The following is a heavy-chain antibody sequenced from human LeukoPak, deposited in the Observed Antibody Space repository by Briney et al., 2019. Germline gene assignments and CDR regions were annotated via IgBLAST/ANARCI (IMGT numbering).Heavy chain of an antibody. CDR2: TRSKDNSYTT. CDR3: ARSMYGEGRRIIDFDG. Sequence: GGSLRLSCAASGFTFSDHYMDWVRQAPGKGLEWVARTRSKDNSYTTAYAASVTGRFTISRDDSSNSVYLQMNSLKIEDTAVYYCARSMYGEGRRIIDFDGWGQGSLLTVSS. D-gene: IGHD4/OR15-4a*01. J-gene: IGHJ4*02. V-gene: IGHV3-72*01. CDR1: GFTFSDHY.